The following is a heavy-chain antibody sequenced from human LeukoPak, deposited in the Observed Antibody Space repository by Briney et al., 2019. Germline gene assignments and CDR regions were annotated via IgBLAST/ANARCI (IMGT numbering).Heavy chain of an antibody. D-gene: IGHD4-17*01. Sequence: GGSLRLSCAASGFTFDDYAMHWVRQAPGKGLEWVSGISWNSGSIGYADSVKGRFTISRDNAKNSLYLQMNSLRAEDTALYYRAKDNAGDYVYGMDVWGQGTTVTVSS. J-gene: IGHJ6*02. CDR1: GFTFDDYA. CDR2: ISWNSGSI. CDR3: AKDNAGDYVYGMDV. V-gene: IGHV3-9*01.